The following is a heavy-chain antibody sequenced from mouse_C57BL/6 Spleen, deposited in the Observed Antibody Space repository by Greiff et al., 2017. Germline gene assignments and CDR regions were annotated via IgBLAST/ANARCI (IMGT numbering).Heavy chain of an antibody. J-gene: IGHJ4*01. CDR3: ARKPIYYYGSSYVGAMDY. CDR1: GFSLTSYA. D-gene: IGHD1-1*01. V-gene: IGHV2-9-1*01. CDR2: IWTGGGT. Sequence: VKLVESGPGLVAPSQSLSITCTVSGFSLTSYAISWVRQPPGKGLEWLGVIWTGGGTNYNSALKSRLSISKDNSKSQVFLKMNSLQTDDTARYYCARKPIYYYGSSYVGAMDYWGQGTSVTVSS.